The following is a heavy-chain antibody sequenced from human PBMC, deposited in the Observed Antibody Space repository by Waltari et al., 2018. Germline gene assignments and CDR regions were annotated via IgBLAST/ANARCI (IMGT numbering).Heavy chain of an antibody. J-gene: IGHJ4*02. V-gene: IGHV3-33*06. CDR1: GFTFSSYG. Sequence: QVQLVESGGGVVQPGRSLRLSCAASGFTFSSYGMHWVRQAPGKGLEWVAVIWYDGSNKYYADSVKGRFTISRDNSKNTLYLQMNSLRAEDTAVYYCAKTVLRFSYYFDYWGQGTLVTVSS. CDR2: IWYDGSNK. CDR3: AKTVLRFSYYFDY. D-gene: IGHD3-3*01.